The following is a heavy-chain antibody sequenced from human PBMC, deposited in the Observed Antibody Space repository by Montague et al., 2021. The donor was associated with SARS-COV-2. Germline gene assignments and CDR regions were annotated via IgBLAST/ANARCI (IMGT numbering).Heavy chain of an antibody. CDR2: ISSNGGST. Sequence: SRRLSCAASGFTFSSYAMNLIRQAPGKGLEYVSAISSNGGSTYYANSVKGRFTISRDNSKNTLYLQMSSLRAEDMAVYYCARGLGHPTVVTPAYFDYWGQGTLSPSPQ. J-gene: IGHJ4*02. V-gene: IGHV3-64*01. CDR1: GFTFSSYA. CDR3: ARGLGHPTVVTPAYFDY. D-gene: IGHD4-23*01.